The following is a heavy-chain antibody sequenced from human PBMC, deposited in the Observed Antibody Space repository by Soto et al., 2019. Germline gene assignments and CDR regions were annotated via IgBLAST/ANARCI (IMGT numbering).Heavy chain of an antibody. Sequence: EVQLLESGGALVQPGESLRLSCAAFGFTFGSYAMSWVRQTPGKGLEWVSSISGTGGSTYYADSVKGRFTISRDNSKNTLFLQINILRAEDTAIYYCALPWAGTPFDFWGQGTLVTVSS. J-gene: IGHJ4*02. V-gene: IGHV3-23*01. D-gene: IGHD6-19*01. CDR3: ALPWAGTPFDF. CDR1: GFTFGSYA. CDR2: ISGTGGST.